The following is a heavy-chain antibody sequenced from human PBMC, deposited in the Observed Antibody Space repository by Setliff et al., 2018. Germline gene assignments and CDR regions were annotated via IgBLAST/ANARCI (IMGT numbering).Heavy chain of an antibody. CDR3: VKPTWAGEVSAPFAFWFES. J-gene: IGHJ5*01. CDR1: GGSITSRSYY. Sequence: PSETLSLTCSVSGGSITSRSYYWGWIRQSPGKGLAWLGTIYYSGTTYYNSSLRSRVSISTDTSKNEFSLRLGSVTAADTAVYYCVKPTWAGEVSAPFAFWFESWGQGTLVTVPQ. CDR2: IYYSGTT. V-gene: IGHV4-39*01. D-gene: IGHD3-3*01.